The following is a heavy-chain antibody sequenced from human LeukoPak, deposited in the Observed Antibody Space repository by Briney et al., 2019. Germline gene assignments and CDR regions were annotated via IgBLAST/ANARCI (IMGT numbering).Heavy chain of an antibody. D-gene: IGHD1-26*01. V-gene: IGHV3-30-3*01. Sequence: PGGSLRLSCAASGFTFSSYAMHWVRKAPGKGLEGVADISYDGSNKYYADSVKGRFTISRDNFKNTLYLQMNSLRAEDTAVYYCARDRVGATDYFDYWGQGTLVTVSS. CDR1: GFTFSSYA. J-gene: IGHJ4*02. CDR2: ISYDGSNK. CDR3: ARDRVGATDYFDY.